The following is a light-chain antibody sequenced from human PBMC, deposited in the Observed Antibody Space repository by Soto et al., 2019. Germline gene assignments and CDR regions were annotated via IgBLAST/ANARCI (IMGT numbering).Light chain of an antibody. CDR3: QQCNNWPKT. CDR2: DAS. J-gene: IGKJ1*01. Sequence: EIVMTQSPDTLSVSPGETDTLSCRASQSVGSNLAWYQQKPGQAPRLLISDASTRAAGLPARFSGSGSGTEFTLTISSLQSEDFAVYYCQQCNNWPKTFGQGTKVEIK. V-gene: IGKV3-15*01. CDR1: QSVGSN.